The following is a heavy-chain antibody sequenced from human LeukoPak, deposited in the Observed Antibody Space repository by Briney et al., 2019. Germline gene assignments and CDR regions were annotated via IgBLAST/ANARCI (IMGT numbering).Heavy chain of an antibody. CDR1: GGSFSGYY. V-gene: IGHV4-34*01. Sequence: SETLSLTCAVYGGSFSGYYWSWIRQPPGKGLEWIGEINHSGSTNYNPSLKSRVTISVDTSKNQFSLKLSSVTAADTALYYCASRSAYYTLFDYWGQGTLVTVSS. CDR2: INHSGST. D-gene: IGHD3-3*01. J-gene: IGHJ4*02. CDR3: ASRSAYYTLFDY.